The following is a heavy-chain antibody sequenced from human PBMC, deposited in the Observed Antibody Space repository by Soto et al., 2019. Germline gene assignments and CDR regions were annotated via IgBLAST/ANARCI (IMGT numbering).Heavy chain of an antibody. D-gene: IGHD2-2*01. V-gene: IGHV4-59*01. CDR1: GGSISSYY. CDR3: ARDGGERYCSSTSCYHYYYYGMDV. CDR2: IYYSGST. Sequence: SETLSLTCTVSGGSISSYYWSWIRQPPGKGLEWIGYIYYSGSTNYNPSLKSRVTISVDTSKNQFSLKLSSVTAADTAVYYCARDGGERYCSSTSCYHYYYYGMDVWGQGTTVTVSS. J-gene: IGHJ6*02.